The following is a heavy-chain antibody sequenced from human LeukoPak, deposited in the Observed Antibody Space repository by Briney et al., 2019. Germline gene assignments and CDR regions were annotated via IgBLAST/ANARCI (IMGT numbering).Heavy chain of an antibody. Sequence: GESLKISCKGSGYSFTSYWIGWVRQMPGKGLEWMGIIYPGDSDTRYSPSFQGQVTISANKSISTAYLQWSSLKASDTAMYYCARQEGLRSRALGAFDIWGQGTMVTVSS. V-gene: IGHV5-51*01. CDR1: GYSFTSYW. CDR2: IYPGDSDT. D-gene: IGHD2-15*01. CDR3: ARQEGLRSRALGAFDI. J-gene: IGHJ3*02.